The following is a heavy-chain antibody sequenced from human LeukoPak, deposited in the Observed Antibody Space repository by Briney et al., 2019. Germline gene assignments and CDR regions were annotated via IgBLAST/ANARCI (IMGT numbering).Heavy chain of an antibody. CDR2: ITTTSRTL. D-gene: IGHD2-15*01. CDR3: TRDQGYCSGDTCYSWAYFDY. J-gene: IGHJ4*02. CDR1: GFTFSSYS. Sequence: GGSLRLSCAASGFTFSSYSMNWVRQAPGKGLEWVARITTTSRTLTYADSVKGRFTVSRDNAKNSLFLQMDTLRVEDTAVYFCTRDQGYCSGDTCYSWAYFDYWGQGALVSVSS. V-gene: IGHV3-48*01.